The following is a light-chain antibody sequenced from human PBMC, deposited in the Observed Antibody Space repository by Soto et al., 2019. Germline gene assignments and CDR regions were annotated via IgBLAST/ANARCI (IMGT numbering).Light chain of an antibody. Sequence: EIVMTQSPATLSVSPGERATLSCRASQSVSSNLAWYQQKPAQAPRLLIYGASTRATAIPARFSGSGSGTDFTLTISSLQSEDFAVYYYQQYNNWPTFGQGTKVDIK. V-gene: IGKV3-15*01. CDR1: QSVSSN. J-gene: IGKJ1*01. CDR2: GAS. CDR3: QQYNNWPT.